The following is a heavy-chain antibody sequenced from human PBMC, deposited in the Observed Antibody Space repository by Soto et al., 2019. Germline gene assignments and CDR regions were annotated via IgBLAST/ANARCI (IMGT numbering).Heavy chain of an antibody. CDR1: GFTFASHA. J-gene: IGHJ4*02. Sequence: GSVRLSFVASGFTFASHAMSWVSQAQGKRLEWGSTISGGGGYTYYAKSVKGRFTIARDNSKNTLYLLMSSLRSEDTALYYCARHQRLGSGWSHIDFWGQGALVTVSS. CDR3: ARHQRLGSGWSHIDF. D-gene: IGHD6-19*01. CDR2: ISGGGGYT. V-gene: IGHV3-23*01.